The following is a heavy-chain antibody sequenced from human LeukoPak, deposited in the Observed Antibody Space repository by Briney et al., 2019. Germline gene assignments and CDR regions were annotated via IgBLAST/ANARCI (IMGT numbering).Heavy chain of an antibody. V-gene: IGHV3-23*01. D-gene: IGHD3-3*01. CDR3: AKQYYNFWSGWVN. J-gene: IGHJ4*02. Sequence: GGSLRLSCAASGFTFSSYSMNWVRQAPGKGLEWVSAISGSGGSTYYADSVKGRFTISRDNSRNTLYLQMNSLRVEDTAVYYCAKQYYNFWSGWVNWGQGTLVTVSS. CDR2: ISGSGGST. CDR1: GFTFSSYS.